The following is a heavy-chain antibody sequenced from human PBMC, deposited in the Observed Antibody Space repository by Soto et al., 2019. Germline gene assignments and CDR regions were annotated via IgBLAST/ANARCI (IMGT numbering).Heavy chain of an antibody. CDR1: GFTVSSNY. CDR2: IYSGGST. Sequence: GGSLRLSCAASGFTVSSNYMTWVRQAPGKGLEWVSVIYSGGSTFYADSVRGRFTISRDNSKNTLYLQMNSLRVEDTAVYYCVRDIATPPAYWGQGTLVTVSS. CDR3: VRDIATPPAY. J-gene: IGHJ4*02. D-gene: IGHD6-6*01. V-gene: IGHV3-66*01.